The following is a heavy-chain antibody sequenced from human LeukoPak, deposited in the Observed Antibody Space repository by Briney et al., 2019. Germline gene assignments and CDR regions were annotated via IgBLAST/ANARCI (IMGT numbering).Heavy chain of an antibody. J-gene: IGHJ6*02. CDR1: RFTFSGYA. Sequence: GGSLRLSCAASRFTFSGYAMSWVRQAPGKGLEWVAVISGSGGRTYYANSVKGRFTISRDNSKNTLSLQMNSLRDEDTATYYCAREVYCGRDCYNPGYGVDVWGQGTTVTVSS. CDR3: AREVYCGRDCYNPGYGVDV. V-gene: IGHV3-23*01. D-gene: IGHD2-21*02. CDR2: ISGSGGRT.